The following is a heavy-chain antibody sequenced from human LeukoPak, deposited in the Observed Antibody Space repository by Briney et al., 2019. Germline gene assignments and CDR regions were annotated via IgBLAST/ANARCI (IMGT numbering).Heavy chain of an antibody. CDR3: ARHLYVYMDV. CDR1: GGSISSYN. Sequence: PSETLSLNCTVYGGSISSYNWSWLRQPPGKGLEWVGYIYYSGSSNYNPSLKSRVTISHDTSKNQFSLKLSSVTAADTAVYYCARHLYVYMDVWGKGTTVTVSS. V-gene: IGHV4-59*01. CDR2: IYYSGSS. J-gene: IGHJ6*03. D-gene: IGHD3-16*01.